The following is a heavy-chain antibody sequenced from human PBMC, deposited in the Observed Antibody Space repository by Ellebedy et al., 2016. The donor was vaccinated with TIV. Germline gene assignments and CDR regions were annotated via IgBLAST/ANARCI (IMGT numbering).Heavy chain of an antibody. CDR2: ISDRSTYI. D-gene: IGHD1-20*01. Sequence: GESLKISCATSGFPFYSHDVNWVRQAPGKGLEWVSSISDRSTYIYYTASVKGRFTISRDNAKNSLYLQMNSLRAEDTAVYYCARDTYNWNGPFDSWGQGTLVTVSS. J-gene: IGHJ4*02. V-gene: IGHV3-21*03. CDR3: ARDTYNWNGPFDS. CDR1: GFPFYSHD.